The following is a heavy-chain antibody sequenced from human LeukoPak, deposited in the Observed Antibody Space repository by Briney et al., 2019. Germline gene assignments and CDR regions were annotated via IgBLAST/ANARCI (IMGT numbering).Heavy chain of an antibody. CDR2: ISGRGGST. J-gene: IGHJ4*02. CDR1: GFTFSSYA. Sequence: PGGSLRLSCAASGFTFSSYALSWVRRAPGKGLEWVSGISGRGGSTYYAGSVKGRFTISRDNSKSTLYLQMNSLRAEDTAVYYCANEDGGYTSSSGGDYFDSWGQGTLVTVSS. D-gene: IGHD6-6*01. CDR3: ANEDGGYTSSSGGDYFDS. V-gene: IGHV3-23*01.